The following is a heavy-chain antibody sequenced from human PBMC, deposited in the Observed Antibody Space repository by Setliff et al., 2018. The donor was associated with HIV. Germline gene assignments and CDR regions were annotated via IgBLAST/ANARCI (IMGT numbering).Heavy chain of an antibody. CDR1: GGTFSRYT. J-gene: IGHJ6*03. CDR3: ARGAAAILYYYYMDV. D-gene: IGHD6-13*01. V-gene: IGHV1-69*13. CDR2: IIPMFGST. Sequence: VKVSCKASGGTFSRYTINWVRQAPGQGLEWMGGIIPMFGSTNYAQKFQGRVTITADESASTLYMELSSLRSDDTAVYYCARGAAAILYYYYMDVWGKGTTVTVSS.